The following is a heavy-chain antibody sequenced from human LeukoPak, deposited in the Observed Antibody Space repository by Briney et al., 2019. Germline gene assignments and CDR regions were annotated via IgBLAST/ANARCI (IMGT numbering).Heavy chain of an antibody. CDR1: GYTFTGYY. J-gene: IGHJ4*02. CDR3: ALSYYDILTGYLPLDF. Sequence: ASVKVSCKASGYTFTGYYMHWVRQAPGQGLEWMGWMNPNSGNTGYAQKFQGRVTMTRNTSISTAYMELSSLRSEDTAVYYCALSYYDILTGYLPLDFWGQGTLVTVSS. CDR2: MNPNSGNT. D-gene: IGHD3-9*01. V-gene: IGHV1-8*02.